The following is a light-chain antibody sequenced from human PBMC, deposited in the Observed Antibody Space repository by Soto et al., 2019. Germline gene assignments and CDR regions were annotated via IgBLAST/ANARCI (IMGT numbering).Light chain of an antibody. CDR3: LQATQSPWT. V-gene: IGKV2-24*01. Sequence: DIVMTQSPVSSPVTLGQPASISCRSSQSLVHADGNTYLSWFQERPGQPPRLLIHNVSSRVSGVPASFNGSGAGTEFTLKISRVEVEDVGVYYCLQATQSPWTFGQGTRVESK. CDR2: NVS. CDR1: QSLVHADGNTY. J-gene: IGKJ1*01.